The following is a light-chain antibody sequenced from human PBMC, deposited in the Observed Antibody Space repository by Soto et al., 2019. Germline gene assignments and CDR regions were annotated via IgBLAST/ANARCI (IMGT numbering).Light chain of an antibody. CDR3: RSHAGSSTVVV. J-gene: IGLJ2*01. Sequence: QSVLTQPASVSGSPGQSSTISFTGTSSDVGSYNLGSWYQQHPGKAPKLMIYEGSKRPSGVSNRFSGSKSGNPASLSISVLQAEAEADYDRRSHAGSSTVVVFGGGTKLPVL. CDR1: SSDVGSYNL. CDR2: EGS. V-gene: IGLV2-23*03.